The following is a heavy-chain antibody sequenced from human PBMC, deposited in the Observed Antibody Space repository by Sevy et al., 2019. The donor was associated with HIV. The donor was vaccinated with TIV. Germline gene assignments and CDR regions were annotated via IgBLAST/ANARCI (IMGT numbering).Heavy chain of an antibody. D-gene: IGHD6-13*01. CDR2: ISSSGSTI. J-gene: IGHJ4*02. Sequence: GGSLRLSCAASGFTFSDYYMSWIRQAPGKGLEWVSYISSSGSTIYYADSVKGRFTISRDNAKNSLYLQVNSLRAEDTAVYYCARSRGSNWFLFDYWGQGTLVTVSS. CDR3: ARSRGSNWFLFDY. V-gene: IGHV3-11*01. CDR1: GFTFSDYY.